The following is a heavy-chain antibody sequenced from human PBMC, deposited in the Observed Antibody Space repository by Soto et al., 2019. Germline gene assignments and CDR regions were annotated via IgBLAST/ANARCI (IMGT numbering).Heavy chain of an antibody. CDR2: ISGSGGST. CDR3: AKGIVVSCGYYHFYGMAV. CDR1: GFTFSSYA. V-gene: IGHV3-23*01. Sequence: HPGGSLRLSCAASGFTFSSYAMSWVRQAPGKGLEWVSAISGSGGSTYYADSVKGRFTISRDNSKNTLYLQMNSLRAEDTAVYYCAKGIVVSCGYYHFYGMAVWGQGSSVHGSS. D-gene: IGHD3-22*01. J-gene: IGHJ6*01.